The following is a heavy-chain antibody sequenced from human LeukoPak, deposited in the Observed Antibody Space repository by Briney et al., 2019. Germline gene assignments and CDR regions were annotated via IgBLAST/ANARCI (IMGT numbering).Heavy chain of an antibody. D-gene: IGHD2-15*01. CDR1: GFTFSRYS. J-gene: IGHJ4*02. V-gene: IGHV3-21*01. Sequence: PGVSLRLSCAASGFTFSRYSMNWVRQPPGKGLEWVSSISASGSHIYYADSVKGRFSISRDSARNSVYVQMSSLRAEDTAVYYCARGPQFCSGGSCFGYYFDYWGQGALVTVSS. CDR2: ISASGSHI. CDR3: ARGPQFCSGGSCFGYYFDY.